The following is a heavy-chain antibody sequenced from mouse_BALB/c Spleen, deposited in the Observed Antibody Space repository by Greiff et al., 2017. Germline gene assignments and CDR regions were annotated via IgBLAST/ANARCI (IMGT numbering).Heavy chain of an antibody. CDR2: INPYNGAT. CDR1: GYSFTGYY. CDR3: ARYGNYFYYYAMDY. V-gene: IGHV1-31*01. J-gene: IGHJ4*01. D-gene: IGHD2-1*01. Sequence: VQLQQSGPELVKPGASVKISCKASGYSFTGYYMHWVKQSHVKSLEWIGRINPYNGATSYNQNFKDKASLTVDKSSSTAYMELHSLTSEDSAVYYCARYGNYFYYYAMDYWGQGTSVTVSS.